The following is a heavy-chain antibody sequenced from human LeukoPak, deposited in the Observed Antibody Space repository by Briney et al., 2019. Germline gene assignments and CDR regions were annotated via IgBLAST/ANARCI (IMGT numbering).Heavy chain of an antibody. CDR3: ARLGISSDNWFDP. D-gene: IGHD6-19*01. V-gene: IGHV1-8*02. CDR2: MNPNSGNT. J-gene: IGHJ5*02. CDR1: GYTFTDYD. Sequence: ASVKVSCKSSGYTFTDYDINWVRQATGQGLEWMGLMNPNSGNTGYAQKFQGRVTMTRNTSINTAYMELSSLRSEDTAVYYCARLGISSDNWFDPWGQGTLVTVSS.